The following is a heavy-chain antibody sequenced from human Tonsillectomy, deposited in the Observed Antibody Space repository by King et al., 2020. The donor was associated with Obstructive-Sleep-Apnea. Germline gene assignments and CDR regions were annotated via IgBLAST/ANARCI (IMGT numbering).Heavy chain of an antibody. J-gene: IGHJ4*02. Sequence: QLVQSGPEVKKPGESLRISCKGSGYRFTNSWISWVRQLPGKGLEWMGRIDPADSYTNFRPSFQGHSGISADKSTSTAYLQWSSLRASDTAMYYCARFVSEGGYQLLSFIDYWGQGTLVTVSS. D-gene: IGHD2-2*01. V-gene: IGHV5-10-1*01. CDR3: ARFVSEGGYQLLSFIDY. CDR2: IDPADSYT. CDR1: GYRFTNSW.